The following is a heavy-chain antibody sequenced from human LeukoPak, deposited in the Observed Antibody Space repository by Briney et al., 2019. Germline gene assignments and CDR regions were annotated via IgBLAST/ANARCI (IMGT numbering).Heavy chain of an antibody. V-gene: IGHV3-48*03. D-gene: IGHD3-16*01. CDR2: ISSTSNTF. CDR3: PRSKLGTRHDAFDI. Sequence: AGGSLRLSCAASGFTFRTSQMNWVRHAPGKGLEWISYISSTSNTFYYSDSVKGRFTISRDNAQNSVDLQMNTLRAEDTAVYYCPRSKLGTRHDAFDIWGQGTMVTVSS. CDR1: GFTFRTSQ. J-gene: IGHJ3*02.